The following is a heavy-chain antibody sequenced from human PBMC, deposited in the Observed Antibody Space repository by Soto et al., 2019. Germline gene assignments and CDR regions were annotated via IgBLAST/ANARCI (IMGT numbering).Heavy chain of an antibody. D-gene: IGHD6-19*01. V-gene: IGHV3-11*05. CDR1: GFTFSDYY. Sequence: PGGSLRLSCAASGFTFSDYYMSWIRQAPGKGLEWVSYISSSSSYTNYADSVKGRFTISRDNAKNSLYLQMNSLRAEDTAVYYCARDGSSGWYGSTYFDYWGQGTLVTVSS. CDR3: ARDGSSGWYGSTYFDY. J-gene: IGHJ4*02. CDR2: ISSSSSYT.